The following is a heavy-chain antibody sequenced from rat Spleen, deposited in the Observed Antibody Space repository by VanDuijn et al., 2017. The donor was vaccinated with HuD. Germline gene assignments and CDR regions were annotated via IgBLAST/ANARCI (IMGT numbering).Heavy chain of an antibody. CDR3: TTYSDYGTSPFAY. D-gene: IGHD1-6*01. CDR2: ITNTGGST. Sequence: EVHLVESGGGLVQPGRSLKLSCVASGFTFNNYWMTWIRQAPGKGLEWVASITNTGGSTFFPDSVKGRFTISRDNAKSTLYLQMNSLRSEDTATYYCTTYSDYGTSPFAYWGRGALVTVSS. CDR1: GFTFNNYW. V-gene: IGHV5-31*01. J-gene: IGHJ3*01.